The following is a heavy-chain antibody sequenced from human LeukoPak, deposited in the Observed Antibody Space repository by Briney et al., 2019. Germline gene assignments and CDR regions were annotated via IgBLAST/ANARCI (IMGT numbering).Heavy chain of an antibody. CDR3: ARGSRDGYGSDY. Sequence: SETLSLTCAVYGGSFSGYYWSWIRQPPGKGLEWIGEINHSGSTNYNPSLKSRVTISVDTPKNQFSLKLSSVTAADTAVYYCARGSRDGYGSDYWGQGTLVTVSS. J-gene: IGHJ4*02. V-gene: IGHV4-34*01. CDR2: INHSGST. D-gene: IGHD5-24*01. CDR1: GGSFSGYY.